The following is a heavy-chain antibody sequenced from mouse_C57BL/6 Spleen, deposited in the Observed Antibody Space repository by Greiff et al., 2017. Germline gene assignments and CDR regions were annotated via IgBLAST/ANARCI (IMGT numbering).Heavy chain of an antibody. CDR2: ISDGGSYT. CDR1: GFTFSSYA. V-gene: IGHV5-4*01. CDR3: ARNYFDY. J-gene: IGHJ2*01. Sequence: EVQVVESGGGLVKPGGSLKLSCAASGFTFSSYAMSWVRQTPEKRLEWVATISDGGSYTYYPDNVKGRFTISRDNAKNNRYLQMSHLKSEDTAMYYCARNYFDYWGQGTTRTVSS.